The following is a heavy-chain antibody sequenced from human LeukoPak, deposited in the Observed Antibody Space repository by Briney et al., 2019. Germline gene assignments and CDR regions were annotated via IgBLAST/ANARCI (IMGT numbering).Heavy chain of an antibody. J-gene: IGHJ4*02. CDR1: GFTFNNYA. CDR2: ISYDGSNR. CDR3: ARDTGPNFWSGYPKGGPFDY. V-gene: IGHV3-30-3*01. D-gene: IGHD3-3*01. Sequence: GGSLRLSCAASGFTFNNYAIHWVRQAPGKGLEWVAAISYDGSNRLYADSVKGRFTISRDNSKNTLYLQMNSLRTEDTAVYYCARDTGPNFWSGYPKGGPFDYWGQGALVTVSA.